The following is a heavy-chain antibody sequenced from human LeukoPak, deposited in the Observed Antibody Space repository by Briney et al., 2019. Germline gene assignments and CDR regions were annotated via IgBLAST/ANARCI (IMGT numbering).Heavy chain of an antibody. J-gene: IGHJ4*02. Sequence: PGGSLRLSCAASGFTFTSYAMSWVRQAPGKGLEWVSGISGSGGSTSYADSVKGRFTISRDNSKNTLYLQLNSLRAEDTAVYYCAKAQGSSRWYYFDYWGQGTLVTLSS. V-gene: IGHV3-23*01. CDR3: AKAQGSSRWYYFDY. CDR2: ISGSGGST. CDR1: GFTFTSYA. D-gene: IGHD6-13*01.